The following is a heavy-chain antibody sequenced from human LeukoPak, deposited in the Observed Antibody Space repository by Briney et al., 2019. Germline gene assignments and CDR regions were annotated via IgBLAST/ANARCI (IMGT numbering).Heavy chain of an antibody. D-gene: IGHD3-10*01. J-gene: IGHJ4*02. CDR3: AGGGDGAGDFDY. V-gene: IGHV3-23*01. CDR2: ISGSGGST. CDR1: GFTFSSYA. Sequence: GGSLRLSCAASGFTFSSYAMSWVRQAPGKGLEWVSAISGSGGSTYYADSVKGRFTISRDNSKNTLYLQMNSLRAEDTAVYYCAGGGDGAGDFDYWGQGTLVTVSS.